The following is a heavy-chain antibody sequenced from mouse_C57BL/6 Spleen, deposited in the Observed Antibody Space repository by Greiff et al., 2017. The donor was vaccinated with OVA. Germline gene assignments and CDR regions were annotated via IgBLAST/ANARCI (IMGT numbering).Heavy chain of an antibody. CDR2: ISSGGSYT. Sequence: DVMLVESGGDLVKPGGSLKLSCAASGFTFSSYGMSWVRQTPDKRLEWVATISSGGSYTYYPDSVKGRFTISRDNAKNTLYLQMSSLKSEDTAMYYCARSTGTPAWFAYWGQGTLVTVSA. V-gene: IGHV5-6*02. CDR3: ARSTGTPAWFAY. CDR1: GFTFSSYG. J-gene: IGHJ3*01. D-gene: IGHD4-1*02.